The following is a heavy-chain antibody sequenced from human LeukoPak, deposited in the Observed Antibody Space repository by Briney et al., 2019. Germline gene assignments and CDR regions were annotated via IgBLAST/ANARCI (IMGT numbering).Heavy chain of an antibody. Sequence: SETLSLTCTVSGGSISSYYWSWIRQPPGKGLEWIGYIYYSGSTNYNPSLKSRVTISIDTSKNHFSLKVSSVTAADTAVYYCARDRGYSYGPFDYWGQGTLVTVSS. CDR1: GGSISSYY. V-gene: IGHV4-59*12. J-gene: IGHJ4*02. D-gene: IGHD5-18*01. CDR2: IYYSGST. CDR3: ARDRGYSYGPFDY.